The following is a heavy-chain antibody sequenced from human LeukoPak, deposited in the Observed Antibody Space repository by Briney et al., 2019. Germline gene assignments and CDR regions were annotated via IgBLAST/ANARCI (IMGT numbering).Heavy chain of an antibody. D-gene: IGHD3-10*01. V-gene: IGHV3-74*01. Sequence: GGSLRLSCAASGFTFRSYWMHWVRHAPGKGLVWVSHIHSDGSSTSYADSVQGRFTISRDNAKNTLYLQMNSLRAEDTAVYYCARHNYGYDYWGQGTLVTVPS. CDR3: ARHNYGYDY. CDR2: IHSDGSST. J-gene: IGHJ4*02. CDR1: GFTFRSYW.